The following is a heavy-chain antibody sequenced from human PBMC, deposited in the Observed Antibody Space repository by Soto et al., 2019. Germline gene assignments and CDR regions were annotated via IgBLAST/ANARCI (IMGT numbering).Heavy chain of an antibody. CDR3: AHRVLRTVFGLVTTTAIYFDF. Sequence: QITLNESGPTVVSPTETLTLTCRFSGFSLTTSGVGVGWDRQSPGKAPEWLALIYWDDDKRYSESLKSRLTITKDTSKNQVVLTVANLDPTDTATYYCAHRVLRTVFGLVTTTAIYFDFWGQGTPVAVSS. V-gene: IGHV2-5*02. CDR2: IYWDDDK. J-gene: IGHJ4*02. CDR1: GFSLTTSGVG. D-gene: IGHD3-3*01.